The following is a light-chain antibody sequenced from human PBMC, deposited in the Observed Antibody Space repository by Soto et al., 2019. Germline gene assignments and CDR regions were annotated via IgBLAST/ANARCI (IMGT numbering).Light chain of an antibody. CDR1: QGIAGW. CDR2: AAS. J-gene: IGKJ2*01. V-gene: IGKV1D-12*01. CDR3: QQANSFPYT. Sequence: DIQMTQSPSSVSASVGDRVTITCRASQGIAGWLAWYQQKGGKAPKLLIFAASSLQSGVPSRFSGSGSGTDFTLTINSLQPEDFATYYCQQANSFPYTFGQGTKVDIK.